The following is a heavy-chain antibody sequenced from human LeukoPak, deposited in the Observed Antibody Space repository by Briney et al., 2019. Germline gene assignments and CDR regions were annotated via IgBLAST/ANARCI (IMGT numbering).Heavy chain of an antibody. V-gene: IGHV3-74*01. CDR3: VSFYETY. CDR2: INSDGSWT. Sequence: PGGSLRLSCAASGNYWMHWGRQAPGKGLVWVSHINSDGSWTSYVDSVKGRFTISKDNAKNTVYLQMNNLRAEDTAVYYCVSFYETYWGRGILVTVSS. CDR1: GNYW. J-gene: IGHJ4*02. D-gene: IGHD2-2*01.